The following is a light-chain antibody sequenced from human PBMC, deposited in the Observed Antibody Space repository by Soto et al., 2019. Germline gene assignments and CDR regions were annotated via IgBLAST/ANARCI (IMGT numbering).Light chain of an antibody. J-gene: IGKJ5*01. V-gene: IGKV3-11*01. CDR3: QQRHNWPIT. Sequence: EIVLTQSPATLSLSPGERATLSCRTSQTIRGLLNWYQQRPGQAPRLLIYDTSNRATDIPARFSGSGSGTDFILTIISLDPEDFGVYFCQQRHNWPITFGQGTRLAIK. CDR2: DTS. CDR1: QTIRGL.